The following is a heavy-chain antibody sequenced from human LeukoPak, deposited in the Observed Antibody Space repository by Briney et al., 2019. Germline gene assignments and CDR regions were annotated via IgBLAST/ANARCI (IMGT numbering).Heavy chain of an antibody. CDR2: IYYSGST. CDR3: ARGGIPYYYDSSGYYTLDY. Sequence: SETLSLTCTVSGGSISSGGYYWSWIRQHPGKGLEWIGYIYYSGSTYYNPSLKSRVTISVDTSKNQFSLKLNSVTAADTAVYYCARGGIPYYYDSSGYYTLDYWGQGTLVTVSS. V-gene: IGHV4-31*03. CDR1: GGSISSGGYY. J-gene: IGHJ4*02. D-gene: IGHD3-22*01.